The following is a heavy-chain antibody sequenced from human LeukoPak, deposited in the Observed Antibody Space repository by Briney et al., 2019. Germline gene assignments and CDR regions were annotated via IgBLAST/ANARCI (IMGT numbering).Heavy chain of an antibody. J-gene: IGHJ3*02. Sequence: SVKVSCKASGGTFSSYAISWVRQAPGQGLEWMGGIIPIFGTANYAPKFQGRVTITADKSTSTAYMELSSLRSEDTAVYYCVRVYKYSSGWYSAFDIWGQGTMVTVSS. CDR2: IIPIFGTA. D-gene: IGHD6-19*01. CDR3: VRVYKYSSGWYSAFDI. V-gene: IGHV1-69*06. CDR1: GGTFSSYA.